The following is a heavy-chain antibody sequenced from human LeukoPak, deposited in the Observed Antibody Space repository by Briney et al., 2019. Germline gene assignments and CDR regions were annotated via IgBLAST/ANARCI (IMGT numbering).Heavy chain of an antibody. V-gene: IGHV1-69*04. CDR2: INPNLGLP. J-gene: IGHJ4*02. Sequence: ASVKVSCKASGGTYSSYSISWVRQAPGQGLEWVGRINPNLGLPSHTQKLQGRVTITADKSTRTVYMELSSLRSEDTAVYYCARGPSTVSNFYEHWGQGTLVTVSS. CDR1: GGTYSSYS. D-gene: IGHD3-3*02. CDR3: ARGPSTVSNFYEH.